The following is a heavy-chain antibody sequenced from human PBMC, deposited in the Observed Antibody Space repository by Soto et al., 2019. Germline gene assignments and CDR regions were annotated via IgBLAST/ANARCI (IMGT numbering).Heavy chain of an antibody. V-gene: IGHV4-30-4*01. CDR2: IYYSWRT. CDR3: ATDRSKSLDYFDG. J-gene: IGHJ4*02. D-gene: IGHD2-15*01. Sequence: SETLSLTCTVSGGSISSDDYYWSWIRQPPGEGLEWIGYIYYSWRTHYNPSLKSRVTISIDPTKNQFFLMLTSVSAEDTAVYYCATDRSKSLDYFDGWGQGTLVTV. CDR1: GGSISSDDYY.